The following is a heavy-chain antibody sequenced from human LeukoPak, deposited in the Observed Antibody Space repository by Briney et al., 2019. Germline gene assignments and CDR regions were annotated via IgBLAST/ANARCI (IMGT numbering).Heavy chain of an antibody. Sequence: SETLSLTCAVYGGSFSGYYWSWIRQPPGKGLEWIGEINHSGSTNYNPSLKSRVTISVDTSKNQFSLKLSSVTAADTAVYYCARVRAVAGTGYYFDYWGQGTLVTVSS. D-gene: IGHD6-19*01. J-gene: IGHJ4*02. CDR3: ARVRAVAGTGYYFDY. CDR2: INHSGST. V-gene: IGHV4-34*01. CDR1: GGSFSGYY.